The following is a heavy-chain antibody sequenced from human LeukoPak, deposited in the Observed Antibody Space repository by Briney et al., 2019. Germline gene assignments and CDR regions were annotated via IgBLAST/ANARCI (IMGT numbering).Heavy chain of an antibody. CDR1: GGSINSSSYY. CDR3: ARDNRFYYDSSGLDY. V-gene: IGHV4-30-4*08. J-gene: IGHJ4*02. Sequence: PSETLSLTCTVSGGSINSSSYYWSWIRQPPGKGLEWIAYIHYSGSTYYNPSLKSRVTISVDTSKNQFSLKLSSVTAADTAVYYCARDNRFYYDSSGLDYWGQGTLVTVSS. D-gene: IGHD3-22*01. CDR2: IHYSGST.